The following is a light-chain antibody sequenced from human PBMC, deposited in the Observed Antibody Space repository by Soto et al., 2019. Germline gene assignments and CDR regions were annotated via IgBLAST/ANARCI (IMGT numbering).Light chain of an antibody. CDR3: QQSFSTPRT. V-gene: IGKV1-39*01. J-gene: IGKJ1*01. CDR2: GAS. Sequence: DIQMTQSPSPLSASVGDRVTITCRASQTISTYLNWYQQKPGKAPKLLIYGASSLQSGVPSRFSGSGSGTDFTLTISSLQPEDFGTYYCQQSFSTPRTFCQGTKGEIQ. CDR1: QTISTY.